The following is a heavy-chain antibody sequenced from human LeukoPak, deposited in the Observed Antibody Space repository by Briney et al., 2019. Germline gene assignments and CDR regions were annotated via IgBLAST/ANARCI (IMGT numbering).Heavy chain of an antibody. CDR3: AKGKDGGGSRFDY. V-gene: IGHV1-2*02. J-gene: IGHJ4*02. CDR1: GYTFTDYS. D-gene: IGHD2-21*01. CDR2: IIPKNGGT. Sequence: ASVKVSCKASGYTFTDYSIHWVRQAPGQGPEWLGWIIPKNGGTNYAQKFQGRVTMTRDTSVTTAYMELSRLTSDDTSIYYCAKGKDGGGSRFDYWGQGTPVTVSS.